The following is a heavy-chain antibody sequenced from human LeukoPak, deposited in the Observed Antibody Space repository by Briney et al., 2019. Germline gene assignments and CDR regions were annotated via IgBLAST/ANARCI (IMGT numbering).Heavy chain of an antibody. D-gene: IGHD5-12*01. CDR3: ASHGSSGHDPLT. CDR1: GGSISSYY. J-gene: IGHJ4*02. Sequence: SETLFLTCTVSGGSISSYYWSWIRRPPGKGLEWIGYIYYTGSTSYNPSLKSRVTISLDTSKSQFSLRLTSVTAADTAVYYCASHGSSGHDPLTWGQGTLVTVSS. V-gene: IGHV4-59*08. CDR2: IYYTGST.